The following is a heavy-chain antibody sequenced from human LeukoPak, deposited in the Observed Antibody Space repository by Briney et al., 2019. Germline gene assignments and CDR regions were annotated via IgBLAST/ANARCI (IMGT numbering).Heavy chain of an antibody. J-gene: IGHJ4*02. CDR1: GGSFSGYY. V-gene: IGHV4-34*01. D-gene: IGHD5-12*01. CDR2: INHSGST. Sequence: SKTLSLTCAVYGGSFSGYYWSWIRQPPGKGLEWIGEINHSGSTNYNPSLKSRVTISVDTSKNQFSLKLSSVTAADTAVYYCARGGQWLRPFDYWGQGTLVTVSS. CDR3: ARGGQWLRPFDY.